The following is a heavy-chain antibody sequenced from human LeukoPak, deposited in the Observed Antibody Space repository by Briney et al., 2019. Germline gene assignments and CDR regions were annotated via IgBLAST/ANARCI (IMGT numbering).Heavy chain of an antibody. J-gene: IGHJ4*02. D-gene: IGHD3-10*01. V-gene: IGHV3-21*01. CDR3: VRDFLGESGAGGC. CDR1: GFTFRGYT. CDR2: ISPSGSST. Sequence: PGGSLRLSCAASGFTFRGYTMNWVRQAPGKGLDWVSSISPSGSSTYNADSVRGRFTISGDNAKDAVYLQMNSLRGEDTAVYYCVRDFLGESGAGGCWGQGTLVTVSS.